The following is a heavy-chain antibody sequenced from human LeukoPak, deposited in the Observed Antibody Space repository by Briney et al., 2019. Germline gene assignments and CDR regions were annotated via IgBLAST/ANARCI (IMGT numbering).Heavy chain of an antibody. J-gene: IGHJ4*02. CDR1: GFTFSSYA. V-gene: IGHV3-30-3*02. CDR2: ISYDGSNK. CDR3: AKRSPVAV. Sequence: GGSLRLSCAASGFTFSSYAMHWVRQAPGKGLEWVAVISYDGSNKYYADSVKGRFTISRDNSKNTLYLQMNSLKDEDTAVYYCAKRSPVAVWGQGTLVTVSS. D-gene: IGHD6-19*01.